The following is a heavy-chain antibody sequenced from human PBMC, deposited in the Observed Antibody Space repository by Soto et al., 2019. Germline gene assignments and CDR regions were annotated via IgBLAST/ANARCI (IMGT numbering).Heavy chain of an antibody. CDR2: INAGNGNT. CDR3: GRGSGLNWFAP. Sequence: QVQLVQSGAEVKKPGASVKVSCKASGYTFTSYAMHWVRQAPGQRLEWMGWINAGNGNTKYSHKFQGRVTITRDTFASTAYMELGSLRSEDTAVYYWGRGSGLNWFAPWGQGTLVTVSS. CDR1: GYTFTSYA. J-gene: IGHJ5*02. D-gene: IGHD3-10*01. V-gene: IGHV1-3*01.